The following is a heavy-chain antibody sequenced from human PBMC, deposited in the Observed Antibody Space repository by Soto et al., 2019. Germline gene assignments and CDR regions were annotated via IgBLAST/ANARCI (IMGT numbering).Heavy chain of an antibody. V-gene: IGHV3-33*01. Sequence: QVQLVESGGGVVQPGRSLRLSCEASGFTFSTYGMHWVRQAPGKGLEWVAVIWYDGSNKYYADSVKGRFTISRDNSRDTLYLQMNSLRAEDTAVYYCARAVGQFDYWGQGTLVTVSS. CDR3: ARAVGQFDY. CDR1: GFTFSTYG. J-gene: IGHJ4*02. CDR2: IWYDGSNK.